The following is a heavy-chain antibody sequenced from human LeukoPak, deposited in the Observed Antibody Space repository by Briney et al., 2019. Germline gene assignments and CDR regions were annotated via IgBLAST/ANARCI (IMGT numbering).Heavy chain of an antibody. Sequence: ASVKVSCKASGYTFTSYGISRVRQAPGQGLEWMGWISTYNGDTHYAQKVQGRVTMTTDTSTTTAYMELRSLRSDDMAVYYCAREGDIYCSGGSCSEDYWGQGTLVTVSS. V-gene: IGHV1-18*03. D-gene: IGHD2-15*01. CDR1: GYTFTSYG. CDR3: AREGDIYCSGGSCSEDY. J-gene: IGHJ4*02. CDR2: ISTYNGDT.